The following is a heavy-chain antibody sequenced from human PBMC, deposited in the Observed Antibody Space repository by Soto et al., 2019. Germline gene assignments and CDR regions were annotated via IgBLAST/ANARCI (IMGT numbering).Heavy chain of an antibody. V-gene: IGHV4-34*01. CDR2: INHSGST. J-gene: IGHJ2*01. Sequence: QVQLQQWGAGLLKPSETLSLTCAAYGGSFSDHYWSWIRQPPGKGLEWIGEINHSGSTNYNPSLKSRVTRSVDTSKNQFSLKLRSVTAADTAVYYCARRRLVLDRYWYFDLWGRGPLVTVSS. CDR3: ARRRLVLDRYWYFDL. D-gene: IGHD6-19*01. CDR1: GGSFSDHY.